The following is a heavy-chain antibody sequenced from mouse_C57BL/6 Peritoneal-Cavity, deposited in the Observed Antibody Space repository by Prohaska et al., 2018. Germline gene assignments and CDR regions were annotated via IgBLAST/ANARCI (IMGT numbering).Heavy chain of an antibody. J-gene: IGHJ3*01. V-gene: IGHV1-52*01. Sequence: QVQLQQPGAELVRPGSSVKLSCKASGYTFTSYWMHWVKQRPIQGLEWIGNIDTSDSETHYNQKFKDKATLTVDKSSSTAYMQLSSLTSEDSAVYYCAREGSKYGFAYWGQGTLVTVSA. CDR1: GYTFTSYW. D-gene: IGHD2-5*01. CDR3: AREGSKYGFAY. CDR2: IDTSDSET.